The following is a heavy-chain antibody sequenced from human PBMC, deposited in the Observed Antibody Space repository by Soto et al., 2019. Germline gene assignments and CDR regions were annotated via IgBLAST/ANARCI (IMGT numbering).Heavy chain of an antibody. V-gene: IGHV4-34*01. J-gene: IGHJ4*02. CDR1: GGSFSGYY. CDR3: AGRIVATKTFDY. CDR2: INHSGST. D-gene: IGHD5-12*01. Sequence: PSETLSLTCAVYGGSFSGYYWTWIRQPPGTGLEWIGEINHSGSTNYNPSLKSRVTISVDTSKNQFSLKLTSVTAADTAVFYCAGRIVATKTFDYWGQGTLVTVS.